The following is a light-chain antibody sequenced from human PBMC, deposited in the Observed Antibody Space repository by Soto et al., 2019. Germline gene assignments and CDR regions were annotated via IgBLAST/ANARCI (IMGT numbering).Light chain of an antibody. V-gene: IGLV2-23*01. Sequence: QSVLTQPASVSGSPGQWITVSCTGMSSDVGTFVSWYQHHPGKAPNLVIYEGTKRPSGISNRFSGSKSGNTASLTISGLQAEEEGDYYCCSYTSNTVVFGGGTKLTVL. CDR1: SSDVGTF. J-gene: IGLJ2*01. CDR3: CSYTSNTVV. CDR2: EGT.